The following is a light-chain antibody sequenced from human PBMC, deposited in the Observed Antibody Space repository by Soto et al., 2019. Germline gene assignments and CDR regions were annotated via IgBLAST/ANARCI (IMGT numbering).Light chain of an antibody. V-gene: IGLV2-14*01. J-gene: IGLJ1*01. Sequence: QSVLAQPASVSGAPGQSITISCTGTSSDIGSQRYVSWYQQHPGKAPKVIIYEVSIRPSGVSNRFSGSKSGNTASLTISGLQAEDEADYYCRSYTVPSVTLYLLGTGTKV. CDR1: SSDIGSQRY. CDR3: RSYTVPSVTLYL. CDR2: EVS.